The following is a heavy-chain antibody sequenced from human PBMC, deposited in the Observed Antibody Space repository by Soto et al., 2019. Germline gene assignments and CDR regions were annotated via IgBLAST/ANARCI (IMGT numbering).Heavy chain of an antibody. Sequence: QLQLQESGPGLVKPSETLSLTCTVSGGSISSSSYYWGWIRQPPGKGLEWIGSIYYSGSTYYNPSLKSRVTISVDTSKNQFSLKLSSVTAADTAVYYCARHVLGDSSSWYPGGDWGQGTLVTVSS. CDR2: IYYSGST. V-gene: IGHV4-39*01. CDR1: GGSISSSSYY. CDR3: ARHVLGDSSSWYPGGD. J-gene: IGHJ4*02. D-gene: IGHD6-13*01.